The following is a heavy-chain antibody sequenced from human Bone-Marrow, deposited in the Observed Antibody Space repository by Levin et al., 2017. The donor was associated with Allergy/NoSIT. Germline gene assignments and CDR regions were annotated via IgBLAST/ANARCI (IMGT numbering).Heavy chain of an antibody. J-gene: IGHJ4*02. D-gene: IGHD2-2*01. CDR2: ISYDGSNK. CDR3: ATLTSHVNKFDY. Sequence: GGSLRLSCAASGFTFSSYGMHWVRQAPGKGLEWVAVISYDGSNKYYADSVKGRFTISRDNSKNTLYLQMNSLRAEDTAVYYCATLTSHVNKFDYWGQGTLVTVSS. CDR1: GFTFSSYG. V-gene: IGHV3-30*03.